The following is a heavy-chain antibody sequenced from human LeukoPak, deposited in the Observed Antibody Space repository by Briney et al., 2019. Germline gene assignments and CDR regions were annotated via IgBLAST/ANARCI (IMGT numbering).Heavy chain of an antibody. CDR2: IYTSGST. Sequence: PSQTLSLTCTVSGGSISSDSYYWRWIRQPAGKGLEWIGRIYTSGSTNYNPSLKSRVTISVDTSKNQFSLKLSSVTAADTAVYYCARDPLCSSTSCPYYYYYMDVWGKGTTVTVSS. D-gene: IGHD2-2*01. J-gene: IGHJ6*03. CDR3: ARDPLCSSTSCPYYYYYMDV. CDR1: GGSISSDSYY. V-gene: IGHV4-61*02.